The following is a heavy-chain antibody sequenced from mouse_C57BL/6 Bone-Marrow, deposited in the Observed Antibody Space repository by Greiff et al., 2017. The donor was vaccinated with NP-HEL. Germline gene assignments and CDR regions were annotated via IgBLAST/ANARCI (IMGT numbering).Heavy chain of an antibody. CDR1: GFTFSSYA. CDR3: FGYSFAY. D-gene: IGHD2-3*01. V-gene: IGHV5S21*01. Sequence: EVMLVESGEGLVKPGVSLKLSCAASGFTFSSYAMSWVRQTPEKRLEWVAYIRRGGDYIYYADTVKGRFTISRDNARNTLYLQMSSLKSEDTAMYYCFGYSFAYWGQGTLVTVSA. J-gene: IGHJ3*01. CDR2: IRRGGDYI.